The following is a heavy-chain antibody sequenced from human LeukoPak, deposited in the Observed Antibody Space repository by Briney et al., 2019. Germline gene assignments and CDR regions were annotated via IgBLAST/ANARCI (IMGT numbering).Heavy chain of an antibody. CDR1: GFTFSSYS. CDR3: AREYYDSSGYYYSSYWYFDL. CDR2: ISSSSDI. V-gene: IGHV3-21*01. D-gene: IGHD3-22*01. Sequence: GGSLRLSCAASGFTFSSYSMNWVRQAPGKGLEWVSSISSSSDIYYADSVRGRFTISRDNAKNSLYLQMNSLRAEDTAVYYCAREYYDSSGYYYSSYWYFDLWGRRGLVTVSS. J-gene: IGHJ2*01.